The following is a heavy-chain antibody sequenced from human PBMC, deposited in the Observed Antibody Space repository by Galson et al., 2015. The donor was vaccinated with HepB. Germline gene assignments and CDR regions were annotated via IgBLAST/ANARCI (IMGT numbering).Heavy chain of an antibody. D-gene: IGHD6-13*01. CDR3: ARGQISSSWYANTFDY. CDR1: GYIFTGYY. Sequence: SVKVSCKASGYIFTGYYMHWVRQAPGQGLEWMGWINPNSGGTNYAQKFQGRVTMTRDTSISTAYMELSRLRSDDTAVYYCARGQISSSWYANTFDYWGQGTLVTVSS. V-gene: IGHV1-2*02. J-gene: IGHJ4*02. CDR2: INPNSGGT.